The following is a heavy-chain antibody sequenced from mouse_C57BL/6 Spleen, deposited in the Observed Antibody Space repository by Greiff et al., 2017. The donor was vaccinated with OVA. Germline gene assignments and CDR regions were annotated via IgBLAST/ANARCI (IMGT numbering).Heavy chain of an antibody. D-gene: IGHD3-2*02. Sequence: VQLQQSGPELVKPGASVKISCKASGYAFSSSWLNWVKQRPGKGLEWIGRIYPGDGDTNYNGKFKGKATLTAAKSSSTAYMQLSSLTSEDSAVYFCASGTAQARFAYWGQGTLVTVSA. CDR3: ASGTAQARFAY. J-gene: IGHJ3*01. CDR1: GYAFSSSW. CDR2: IYPGDGDT. V-gene: IGHV1-82*01.